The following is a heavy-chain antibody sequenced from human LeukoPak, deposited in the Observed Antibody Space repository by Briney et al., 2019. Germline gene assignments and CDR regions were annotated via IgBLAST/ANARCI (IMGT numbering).Heavy chain of an antibody. CDR1: GYTFTSYG. D-gene: IGHD3-10*01. J-gene: IGHJ5*02. V-gene: IGHV1-18*01. CDR2: ISAYNGNT. CDR3: ARSNSVRGVIPIWFDP. Sequence: ASVKASCKASGYTFTSYGISWVRQAPGQGLEWMGWISAYNGNTNYARKLQGRVTMTTDTSTSTAYMELRSLRSDDTAVYYCARSNSVRGVIPIWFDPWGQGTLVTVSS.